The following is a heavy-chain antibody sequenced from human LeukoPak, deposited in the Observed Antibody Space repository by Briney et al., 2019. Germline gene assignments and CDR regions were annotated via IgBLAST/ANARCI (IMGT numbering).Heavy chain of an antibody. CDR1: GFTSSRYA. V-gene: IGHV3-30*04. CDR3: ARLSRSGATYFYYGMDV. CDR2: ISFDGSDQ. D-gene: IGHD3-22*01. J-gene: IGHJ6*02. Sequence: GGSLRLSCAASGFTSSRYAVHWVRQGPGKGLDWVAVISFDGSDQYYADSVKGRFTISRDNSQNTVSLQMNSLKTEDTAVYFCARLSRSGATYFYYGMDVWGQGATVIVSS.